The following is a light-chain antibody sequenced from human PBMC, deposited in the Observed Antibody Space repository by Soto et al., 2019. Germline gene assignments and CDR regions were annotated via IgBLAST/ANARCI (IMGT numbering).Light chain of an antibody. CDR2: EVN. J-gene: IGLJ1*01. CDR1: SSDVGGYNY. Sequence: QSVLTQPPSASGSPGQSVAISCTGTSSDVGGYNYVSWYQQHPGKAPKLMIYEVNKRPSGVPDRFSGSKSGTSASLAITGLQAEDEADYYCQSYDSSLYGYVFGSGTKVTVL. CDR3: QSYDSSLYGYV. V-gene: IGLV2-8*01.